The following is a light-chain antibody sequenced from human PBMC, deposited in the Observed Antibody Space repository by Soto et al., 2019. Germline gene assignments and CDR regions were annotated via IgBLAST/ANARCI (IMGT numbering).Light chain of an antibody. J-gene: IGKJ1*01. V-gene: IGKV1-5*03. Sequence: DIQMTQSPFTLSASVGDRVTITCRASQSISMSLAWHQQKPGKAPKPLLYKASSLESGAPSRFSGSGSGTEFTLTISSLQPDDFATYYRQQYRYFPWTFGQGTKVEIK. CDR1: QSISMS. CDR2: KAS. CDR3: QQYRYFPWT.